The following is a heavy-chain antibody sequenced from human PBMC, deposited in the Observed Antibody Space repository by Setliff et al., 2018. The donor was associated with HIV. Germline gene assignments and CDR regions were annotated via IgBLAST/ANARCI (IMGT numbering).Heavy chain of an antibody. V-gene: IGHV4-39*01. CDR3: ASRVYYYDESKILREEGFVP. D-gene: IGHD3-22*01. J-gene: IGHJ5*02. Sequence: NPSETLSLTCSVSGGSISNNKYYWSWIRQAPGKGLEWTGSIYYNGKTYYNPSLKSRLTISVDTSENQFSLKLDSVTAADTAVYYCASRVYYYDESKILREEGFVPWGQGMLVTVSS. CDR1: GGSISNNKYY. CDR2: IYYNGKT.